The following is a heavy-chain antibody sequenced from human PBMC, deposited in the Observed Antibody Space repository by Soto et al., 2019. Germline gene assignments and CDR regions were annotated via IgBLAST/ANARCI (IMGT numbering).Heavy chain of an antibody. V-gene: IGHV1-2*02. D-gene: IGHD2-8*01. CDR3: RVTGVSEVDY. CDR2: INPDSGDT. Sequence: ASVKVSCKASGYTFSGYYMHWVRQAPGQGLESMGWINPDSGDTNSPQKFQGRVTMTRDTSISTAYMELSRLRSDDTAVYYCRVTGVSEVDYWGQGPLVTVSS. J-gene: IGHJ4*02. CDR1: GYTFSGYY.